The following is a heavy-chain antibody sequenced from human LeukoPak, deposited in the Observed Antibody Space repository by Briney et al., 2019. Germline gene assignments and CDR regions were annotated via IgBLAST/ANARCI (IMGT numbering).Heavy chain of an antibody. D-gene: IGHD3-16*01. J-gene: IGHJ4*02. V-gene: IGHV3-33*01. CDR3: ARDRPAYPLDY. Sequence: GGSLRLSCAASGFTFSSYGMHWVRQAPGKGLEWVAVIWYDGSNKYYADSVKGRFTISRDNSKNTLYLQMNNLRAEDTAVYYCARDRPAYPLDYWGQGTLVTVSS. CDR1: GFTFSSYG. CDR2: IWYDGSNK.